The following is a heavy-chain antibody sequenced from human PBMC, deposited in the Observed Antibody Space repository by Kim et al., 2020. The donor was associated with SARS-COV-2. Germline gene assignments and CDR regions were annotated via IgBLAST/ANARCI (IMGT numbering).Heavy chain of an antibody. CDR2: ISYDGSNK. CDR3: ALYGSGRYYNAVTPKYYFDY. J-gene: IGHJ4*02. Sequence: GGSLRLSCAASGFTFSSYGMHWVRQAPGKGLEWVAVISYDGSNKYYADSVKGRFTISRDNSKNTLYLQMNSLRAEDTAVYYCALYGSGRYYNAVTPKYYFDYWGQGTLVTVSS. CDR1: GFTFSSYG. D-gene: IGHD3-10*01. V-gene: IGHV3-30*03.